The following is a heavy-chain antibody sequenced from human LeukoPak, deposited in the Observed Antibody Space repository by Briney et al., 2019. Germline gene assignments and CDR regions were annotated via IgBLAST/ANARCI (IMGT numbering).Heavy chain of an antibody. CDR2: IGGTGYGT. D-gene: IGHD3-22*01. V-gene: IGHV3-23*01. J-gene: IGHJ4*02. CDR3: AKVMNMIVVASIDS. CDR1: GFTFSSYG. Sequence: GGSLRLSCAASGFTFSSYGMSWVRQAPGKGLEWVSAIGGTGYGTYYADSVKGRFSISRDNSKNTLYLHMDSLRAEDTAVYYCAKVMNMIVVASIDSWGQGILVTVSS.